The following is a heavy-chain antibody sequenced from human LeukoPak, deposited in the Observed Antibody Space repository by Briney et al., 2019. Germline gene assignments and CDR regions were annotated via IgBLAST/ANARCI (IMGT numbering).Heavy chain of an antibody. D-gene: IGHD2-2*01. J-gene: IGHJ6*02. CDR2: IYYSGSP. CDR1: GGSISSYY. V-gene: IGHV4-59*01. Sequence: SETLFLTCTVSGGSISSYYWSWIRQPPGKGLEWIGYIYYSGSPNYNPSLQSRVNRSDDPTQNQFSLKLSSVTAADAAVYDCACAGPAAMSYYYDGMDVWGQGTTVTVSS. CDR3: ACAGPAAMSYYYDGMDV.